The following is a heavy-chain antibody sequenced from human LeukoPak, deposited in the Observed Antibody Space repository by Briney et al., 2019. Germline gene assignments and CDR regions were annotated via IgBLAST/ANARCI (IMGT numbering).Heavy chain of an antibody. V-gene: IGHV4-34*01. Sequence: SETLSLTCAVYGGSFSGYYWSWIRQPPGKGLEWIGEINHSGSTNYNPSLKSRVTISIDTSKNQFSLKLSSVTAADTAVYYCAGGIQLWPRWFDPWGQGTLVTVSS. J-gene: IGHJ5*02. CDR1: GGSFSGYY. CDR3: AGGIQLWPRWFDP. CDR2: INHSGST. D-gene: IGHD5-18*01.